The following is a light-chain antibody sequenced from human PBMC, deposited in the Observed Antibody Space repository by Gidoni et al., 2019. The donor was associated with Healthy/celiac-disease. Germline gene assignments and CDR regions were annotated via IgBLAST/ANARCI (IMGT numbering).Light chain of an antibody. CDR1: QSVSSSY. J-gene: IGKJ5*01. Sequence: DIVLTQSPGTLSLSTGERATLSCRASQSVSSSYLAWYQQKPGQAPRLLSYGASSRATGSPDRFSGRGSGTDFTLTISRLEPEDFAVYYCQQYGSSLAITFGQGTRLEIK. V-gene: IGKV3-20*01. CDR3: QQYGSSLAIT. CDR2: GAS.